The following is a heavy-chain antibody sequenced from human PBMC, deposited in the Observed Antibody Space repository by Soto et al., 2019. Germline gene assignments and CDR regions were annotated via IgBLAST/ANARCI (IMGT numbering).Heavy chain of an antibody. CDR3: ARALGYSGYAGMDV. Sequence: QVQLVQSGGEVKKPGASVKVSCKASGYTFTIYGINWVRQAPGQGLEWMGWISPDNGNTNYAQKLQGRVTMTTDTSTSTAYMRLRSLRSGDTAVYYCARALGYSGYAGMDVWGQGTTVTVSS. J-gene: IGHJ6*02. D-gene: IGHD5-12*01. CDR2: ISPDNGNT. V-gene: IGHV1-18*01. CDR1: GYTFTIYG.